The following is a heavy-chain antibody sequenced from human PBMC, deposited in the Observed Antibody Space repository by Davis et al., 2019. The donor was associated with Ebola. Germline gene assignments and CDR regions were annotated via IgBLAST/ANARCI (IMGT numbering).Heavy chain of an antibody. J-gene: IGHJ4*02. CDR2: ISYDGSNK. V-gene: IGHV3-30*18. CDR3: AKPTIYWNYFPIDY. Sequence: PSETLSLTCAVYGGSFSGYYWSWIRQPPGKGLEWVAVISYDGSNKYYADSVKGRFTISRDNSKNTLYLQMNSLRAEDTAVYYCAKPTIYWNYFPIDYWGQGTLVTVSS. D-gene: IGHD1-7*01. CDR1: GGSFSGYY.